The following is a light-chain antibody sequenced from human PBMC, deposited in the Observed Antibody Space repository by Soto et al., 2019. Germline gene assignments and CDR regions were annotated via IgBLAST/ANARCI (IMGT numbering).Light chain of an antibody. Sequence: QSALTQPPSVSGSPGQSVTISCTGTSSDIGRYNHVSWYQQPPGTSPKLMIYDVSNRPSGVPDRFSGSKSGNTASLTISGLLAEDEADYYCSSYTLSSSLVVFGGGTKVTVL. CDR2: DVS. CDR3: SSYTLSSSLVV. CDR1: SSDIGRYNH. J-gene: IGLJ2*01. V-gene: IGLV2-18*02.